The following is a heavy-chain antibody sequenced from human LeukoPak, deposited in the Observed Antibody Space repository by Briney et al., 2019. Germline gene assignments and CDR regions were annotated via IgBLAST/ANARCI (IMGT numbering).Heavy chain of an antibody. CDR3: ARSNYYDSSGERNWFDP. J-gene: IGHJ5*02. CDR1: GFTVSSNS. Sequence: PGGSLRLSCAASGFTVSSNSMNWVRQAPGKGLEWVSVIYSGGSTHYADSVKGRFTISRDNSKNTLYLQMNSLRDEDTAVYYCARSNYYDSSGERNWFDPWGQGTLVTVSS. V-gene: IGHV3-53*01. CDR2: IYSGGST. D-gene: IGHD3-22*01.